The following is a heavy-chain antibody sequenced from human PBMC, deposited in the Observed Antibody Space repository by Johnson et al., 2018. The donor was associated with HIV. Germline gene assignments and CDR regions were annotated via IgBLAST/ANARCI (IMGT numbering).Heavy chain of an antibody. CDR3: AKDSGALGLGDAFDI. Sequence: VQLLESGGGVVQPGRSLRLSCAASGFTFSSYAMHWVRQAPGKGLEWVAGISGSGGGIYYADSVKGRFTISRDNSKNTVFLQMSSLRAEDTALYYCAKDSGALGLGDAFDIWGQGTMVIVSS. J-gene: IGHJ3*02. V-gene: IGHV3-23*01. D-gene: IGHD3-16*01. CDR1: GFTFSSYA. CDR2: ISGSGGGI.